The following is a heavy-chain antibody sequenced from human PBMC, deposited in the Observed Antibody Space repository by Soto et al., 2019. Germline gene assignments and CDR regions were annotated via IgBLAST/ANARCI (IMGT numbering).Heavy chain of an antibody. D-gene: IGHD6-13*01. V-gene: IGHV4-34*01. Sequence: QVQLQQWGAGLLKPSETLSLTCAVYGGSFSGYYWSWIRQPPGKGLEWIGEINHSGSTNYNPSLKSRVTRSVDTSKNHFSLKLSSVTAADTAVYYCAREKPYSSSWYHDYWGQGTLVTVSS. CDR2: INHSGST. CDR3: AREKPYSSSWYHDY. J-gene: IGHJ4*02. CDR1: GGSFSGYY.